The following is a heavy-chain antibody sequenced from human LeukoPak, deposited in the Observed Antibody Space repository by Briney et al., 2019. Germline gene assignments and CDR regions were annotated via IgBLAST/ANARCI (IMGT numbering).Heavy chain of an antibody. CDR1: GFTFSSYG. D-gene: IGHD3-16*01. J-gene: IGHJ3*02. V-gene: IGHV3-33*01. Sequence: GRSLRLSCAASGFTFSSYGMHWVRLAPGKGLEWVAVILNDGSQEKYADSVKGRFTISRDNSKNTLFLRMNSLRAEDTAVYYCARDDALGDNALDIWGQGTMVTVSS. CDR2: ILNDGSQE. CDR3: ARDDALGDNALDI.